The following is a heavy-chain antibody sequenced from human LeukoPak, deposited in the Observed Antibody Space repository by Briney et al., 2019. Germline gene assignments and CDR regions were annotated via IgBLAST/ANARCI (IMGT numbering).Heavy chain of an antibody. CDR1: GFTFDDYG. V-gene: IGHV3-20*04. D-gene: IGHD1-26*01. J-gene: IGHJ4*02. CDR3: ARDYYPDYSGSYYRPGGY. Sequence: GGSLRLSCAASGFTFDDYGMSWVRQAPGKGLEWVSGINWNGGSTGYADSEKGRFTISRDNAKNSLYLQMNSLRAEDTALYYCARDYYPDYSGSYYRPGGYWGQGTLVTVSS. CDR2: INWNGGST.